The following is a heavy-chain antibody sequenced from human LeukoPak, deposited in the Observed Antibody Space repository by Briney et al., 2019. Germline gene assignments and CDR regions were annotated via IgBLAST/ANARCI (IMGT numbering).Heavy chain of an antibody. Sequence: TGGSLRLSCAASGFTVSSNYMSWVRQAPGKGLEWVSVIYSGGSTYYADSVKGRFTISRDNSKNTLYLQMNSLRAEDTAVYYCARDPQYSYGSFVDYWGQGTLVTVSS. CDR3: ARDPQYSYGSFVDY. J-gene: IGHJ4*02. CDR1: GFTVSSNY. CDR2: IYSGGST. V-gene: IGHV3-66*01. D-gene: IGHD5-18*01.